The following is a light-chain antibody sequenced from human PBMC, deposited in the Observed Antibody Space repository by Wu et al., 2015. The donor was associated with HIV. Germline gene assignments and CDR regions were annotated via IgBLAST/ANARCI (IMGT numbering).Light chain of an antibody. V-gene: IGKV3-20*01. CDR3: QQYGSSPGS. Sequence: EIVLTQSPGTLSLSPGERATLSCRASQSVSSSYLAWYQQKPGQAPRLLIYGASSRATGIPDRFSGSGSGTDSTLTISRLEPEDFAVYYCQQYGSSPGSFGQGTKLEIK. CDR1: QSVSSSY. J-gene: IGKJ2*03. CDR2: GAS.